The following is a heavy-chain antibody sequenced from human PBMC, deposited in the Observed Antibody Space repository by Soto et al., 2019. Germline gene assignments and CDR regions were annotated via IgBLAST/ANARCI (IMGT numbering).Heavy chain of an antibody. J-gene: IGHJ4*02. D-gene: IGHD2-15*01. CDR2: IIPAHDIT. CDR3: ARDYKRCVIDACYSPSDY. V-gene: IGHV1-69*08. CDR1: GDTFSTYT. Sequence: QVQLVQSGAEVKRPGSSVRVSCKTSGDTFSTYTFTWVRQAPGQGLGWLGRIIPAHDITNYAQNFQGRVTITADKSTNTAYMELSSLRSEDTAIYYCARDYKRCVIDACYSPSDYWGQGTLVTVSS.